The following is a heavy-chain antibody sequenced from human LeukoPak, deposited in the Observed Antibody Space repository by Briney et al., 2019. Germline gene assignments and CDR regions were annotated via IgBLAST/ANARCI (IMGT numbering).Heavy chain of an antibody. CDR1: GYTFSRHG. CDR3: MRGTWGVVLDY. Sequence: ASVKVSCKASGYTFSRHGMTWVRQAPGQGLDWMGWVSGVKGDTKYAQNLQGRVHMTTEANTADMELRGLTSDDTAVYYCMRGTWGVVLDYWGQGTPVTVSS. V-gene: IGHV1-18*01. J-gene: IGHJ4*02. D-gene: IGHD3-3*01. CDR2: VSGVKGDT.